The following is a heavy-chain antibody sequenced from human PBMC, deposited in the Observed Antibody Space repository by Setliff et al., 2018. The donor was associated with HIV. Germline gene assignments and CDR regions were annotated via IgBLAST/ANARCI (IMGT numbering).Heavy chain of an antibody. CDR1: GYSFSSHG. CDR3: AKDISASALYYYGMDV. Sequence: GASVKVSCKTSGYSFSSHGVSWVRQAPGQGLEWVGWISSYTGKTEYAQNVQGRVTLTTDTSTSTAYMELRSLRPDDTAVYYCAKDISASALYYYGMDVWGQGTTVTVS. D-gene: IGHD6-13*01. V-gene: IGHV1-18*01. J-gene: IGHJ6*02. CDR2: ISSYTGKT.